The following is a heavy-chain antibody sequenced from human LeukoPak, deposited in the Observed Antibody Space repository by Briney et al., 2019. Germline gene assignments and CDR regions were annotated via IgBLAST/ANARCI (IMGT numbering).Heavy chain of an antibody. Sequence: PSETLSLTCTVSGSSISSTSYYWGWIRQPPGQGLEWIGNIYYSGSTYYNPFLKSRVIISVDTSKNQFSLKLSSVTAADTAVYDCARLQSGGSGDHWGQGTLVTVSS. CDR2: IYYSGST. CDR1: GSSISSTSYY. V-gene: IGHV4-39*01. J-gene: IGHJ4*02. CDR3: ARLQSGGSGDH. D-gene: IGHD2-15*01.